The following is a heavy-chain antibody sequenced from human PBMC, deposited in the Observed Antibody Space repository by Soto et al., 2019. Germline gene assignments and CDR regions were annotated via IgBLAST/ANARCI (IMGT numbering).Heavy chain of an antibody. Sequence: ASVTVSCKASGYTFTNYGFTWVRQAPGQGLEWLGWISTYNGNTKYAQKVQGRLTMTTDTSTSTANMELTSLRSDDTALYYCARTTVTASYYYMDVWGKGSTVTVSS. CDR2: ISTYNGNT. D-gene: IGHD4-17*01. CDR1: GYTFTNYG. V-gene: IGHV1-18*01. J-gene: IGHJ6*03. CDR3: ARTTVTASYYYMDV.